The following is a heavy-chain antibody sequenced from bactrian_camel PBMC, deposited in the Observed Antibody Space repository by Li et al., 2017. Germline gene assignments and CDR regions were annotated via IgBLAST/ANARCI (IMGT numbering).Heavy chain of an antibody. Sequence: HVQLVESGGGSVQAGSSLKLSCTAAGDILGRNCMAWFRQLPAKEREGVSCISWRAESRYYVDSVKGRFTISRDNAKNTVYLQMNGLKPEVTAGKTCVRSCGRRRPFWLLGPGDPGHRL. CDR1: GDILGRNC. V-gene: IGHV3S63*01. CDR3: VRSCGRRRPFWL. CDR2: ISWRAESR. J-gene: IGHJ6*01.